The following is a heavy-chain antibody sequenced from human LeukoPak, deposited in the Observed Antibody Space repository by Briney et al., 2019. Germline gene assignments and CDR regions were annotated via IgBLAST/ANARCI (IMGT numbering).Heavy chain of an antibody. CDR3: AREGEEPDIVGATPFDY. V-gene: IGHV3-66*01. J-gene: IGHJ4*02. D-gene: IGHD1-26*01. Sequence: GGSLRLSCAASGFTVSGNYMSWVRQAPGKGLEWVSVIYRGGNTYYADSVKGRFTISRDNSKNTLYLQMNSLRAEDTAVYYCAREGEEPDIVGATPFDYWGQGTLVTVSS. CDR2: IYRGGNT. CDR1: GFTVSGNY.